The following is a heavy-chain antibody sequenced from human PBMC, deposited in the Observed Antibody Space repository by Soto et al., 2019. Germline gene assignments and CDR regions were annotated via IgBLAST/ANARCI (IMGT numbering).Heavy chain of an antibody. J-gene: IGHJ4*02. CDR1: GFTFNSYV. CDR2: ISRSGRGSA. CDR3: ARGRYLDSSDYWVANLPFDH. D-gene: IGHD3-22*01. Sequence: PGGSLRLSCAASGFTFNSYVMTWVRQAPGEGLEWVSSISRSGRGSAYYADSVKGRFTISRDNSENTLFLQMNNLRDEDPALYYCARGRYLDSSDYWVANLPFDHWGLGTLVTVSS. V-gene: IGHV3-23*01.